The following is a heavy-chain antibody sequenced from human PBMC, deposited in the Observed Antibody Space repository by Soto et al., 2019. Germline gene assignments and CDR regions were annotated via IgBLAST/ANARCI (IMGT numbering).Heavy chain of an antibody. J-gene: IGHJ4*02. CDR1: GYTFTSLD. V-gene: IGHV1-8*01. CDR3: ARGRGYSDGIDY. D-gene: IGHD2-15*01. CDR2: MNPNSGST. Sequence: EASVKVSCKASGYTFTSLDINWVRQATGQGLEWMGWMNPNSGSTGSAQKFQGRVAMTRDTSINTAYMELSSLRSDDTAVYYCARGRGYSDGIDYWGQGTLVTVS.